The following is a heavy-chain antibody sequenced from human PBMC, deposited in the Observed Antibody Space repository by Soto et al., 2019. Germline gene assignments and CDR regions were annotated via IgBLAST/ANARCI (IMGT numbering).Heavy chain of an antibody. V-gene: IGHV1-18*04. CDR1: GYTFTSYG. D-gene: IGHD2-8*01. CDR3: ARNKLGYCTNGVCFDPDY. CDR2: ISAYNGNT. J-gene: IGHJ4*02. Sequence: ASVKVSCKASGYTFTSYGISWVRQAPGQGLEWMGWISAYNGNTNYARKLQGRVTMTIDTSTRTAYMELRSLRSDDAAVYYCARNKLGYCTNGVCFDPDYWGQGTLVTVSS.